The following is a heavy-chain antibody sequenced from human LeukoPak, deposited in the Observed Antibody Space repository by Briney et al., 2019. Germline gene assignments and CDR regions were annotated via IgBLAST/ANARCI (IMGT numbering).Heavy chain of an antibody. D-gene: IGHD2-15*01. J-gene: IGHJ3*02. CDR3: ARGRSGGSCYGGAFDI. CDR1: GFTFSSYS. Sequence: GGSLRLSCAASGFTFSSYSMNWVRQAPGKGLEWVSSISSSSSYIYYADSVKGRFTISRDNAKNSLYLQMNSLRAEDTAVYYCARGRSGGSCYGGAFDIWGQGTMVTVSS. V-gene: IGHV3-21*01. CDR2: ISSSSSYI.